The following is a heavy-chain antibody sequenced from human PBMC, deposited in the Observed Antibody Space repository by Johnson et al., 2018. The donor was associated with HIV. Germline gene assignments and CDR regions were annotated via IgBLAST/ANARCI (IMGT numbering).Heavy chain of an antibody. CDR2: IKHDGSEK. D-gene: IGHD1-7*01. J-gene: IGHJ3*02. CDR3: ARDTIRELQLPDGFDI. Sequence: EQLVESGGGVVQPGGSLRLSCVASGFTFSSYDMHWVRQAPGKGLEWVANIKHDGSEKYYVDSVKGRFTISRDNAKNSLYLQMNSLRAEDTALYYCARDTIRELQLPDGFDIWGQGTMVTVSS. V-gene: IGHV3-7*03. CDR1: GFTFSSYD.